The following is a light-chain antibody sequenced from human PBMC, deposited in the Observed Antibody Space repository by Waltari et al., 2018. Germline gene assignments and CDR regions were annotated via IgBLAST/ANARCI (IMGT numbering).Light chain of an antibody. V-gene: IGLV3-25*03. Sequence: SYGLTQAPSVSVSPGQTARITCSGDTLPKESAYWYQQKPGRAPVLVIYKDSERPSGIPGRVAGSRAGTTVALTINGVQAEDEAEYYCQSSDSSGSYVLFGGGTKLTVL. J-gene: IGLJ3*02. CDR2: KDS. CDR1: TLPKES. CDR3: QSSDSSGSYVL.